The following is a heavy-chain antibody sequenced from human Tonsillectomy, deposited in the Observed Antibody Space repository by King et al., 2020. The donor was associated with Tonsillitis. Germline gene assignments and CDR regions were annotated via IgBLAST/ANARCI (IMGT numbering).Heavy chain of an antibody. CDR3: ARWIEGGNILTGYYNEGFDY. CDR1: GGSVSSGAYY. Sequence: QLQESGPGLVKPSQTLSLTCTVSGGSVSSGAYYWSWVRQHPGKGLEWIGCIYHSGSTYHNSSLKSRVTISLDTSKNQFSLNLSSVTAADTAVYSCARWIEGGNILTGYYNEGFDYWGQGTLVTVSS. V-gene: IGHV4-31*03. J-gene: IGHJ4*02. CDR2: IYHSGST. D-gene: IGHD3-9*01.